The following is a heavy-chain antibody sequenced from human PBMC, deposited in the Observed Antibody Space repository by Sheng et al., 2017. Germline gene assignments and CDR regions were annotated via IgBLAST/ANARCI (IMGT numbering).Heavy chain of an antibody. CDR3: ARDVKLQLGDPXWYFDL. D-gene: IGHD3-16*01. CDR1: GSSIASDYC. CDR2: VYQSGTT. J-gene: IGHJ2*01. Sequence: QVQLQESGPGLVEPSETLSLTCTVSGSSIASDYCWDWIRQSPGKGLEWIGSVYQSGTTYINPSLKGRATISVDTSNNKFSLRVTSVTVDDAAVYYCARDVKLQLGDPXWYFDLWGRGTLVAVS. V-gene: IGHV4-38-2*02.